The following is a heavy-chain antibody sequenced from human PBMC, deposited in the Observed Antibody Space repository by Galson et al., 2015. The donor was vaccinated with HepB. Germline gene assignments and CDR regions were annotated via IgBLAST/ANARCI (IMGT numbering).Heavy chain of an antibody. CDR2: ISAYNGNT. CDR1: GYTFTSYG. J-gene: IGHJ4*02. D-gene: IGHD3-22*01. V-gene: IGHV1-18*04. CDR3: ASAGGYSKVDY. Sequence: AGKVSCKASGYTFTSYGISWVRQARGQGLEWMGCISAYNGNTTYAQKRQGRVTMTTDTSTNTAYMELSILRSDDTAVEYCASAGGYSKVDYWGQGTLVTVSS.